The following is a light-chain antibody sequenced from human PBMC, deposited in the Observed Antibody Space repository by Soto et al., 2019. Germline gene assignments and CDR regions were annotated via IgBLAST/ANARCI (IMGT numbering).Light chain of an antibody. Sequence: EIVLTQSPGTLSLSPGERATLSCRASQSVSSSYLAWYQQKPGQAPRLLIYGASSRATGIPDRFSGSGSGTDFTLTISRLEPEDFLVYYCQQYGSSPLFTFGQGTKLEIK. J-gene: IGKJ2*01. CDR3: QQYGSSPLFT. V-gene: IGKV3-20*01. CDR2: GAS. CDR1: QSVSSSY.